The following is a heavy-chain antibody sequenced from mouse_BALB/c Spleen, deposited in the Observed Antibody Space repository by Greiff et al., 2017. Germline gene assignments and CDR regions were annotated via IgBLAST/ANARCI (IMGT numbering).Heavy chain of an antibody. CDR3: ASVYDGYYAY. J-gene: IGHJ3*01. CDR2: ISSGGSYT. Sequence: EVMLVESGGGLVKPGGSLKLSCAASGFTFSSYAMSWVRQSPEKRLEWVAEISSGGSYTYYPDTVTGRFTISRDNAKNTLYLEMSSLRSEDTAMYYCASVYDGYYAYWGQGTLVTVSA. D-gene: IGHD2-3*01. CDR1: GFTFSSYA. V-gene: IGHV5-9-4*01.